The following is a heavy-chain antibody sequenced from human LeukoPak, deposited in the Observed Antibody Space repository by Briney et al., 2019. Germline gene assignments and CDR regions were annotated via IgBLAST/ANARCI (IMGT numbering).Heavy chain of an antibody. CDR3: ARGEYSSGWYPNDAFDI. J-gene: IGHJ3*02. Sequence: ASVKVSCKASGYTFTGHYMHWVRQAPGQGLEWMGWINPNSGGTNYAQKFQGRVTMTRDTSISTAYMELSRLRSDDTAVYYCARGEYSSGWYPNDAFDIWGQGTMVTVSS. V-gene: IGHV1-2*02. CDR2: INPNSGGT. CDR1: GYTFTGHY. D-gene: IGHD6-19*01.